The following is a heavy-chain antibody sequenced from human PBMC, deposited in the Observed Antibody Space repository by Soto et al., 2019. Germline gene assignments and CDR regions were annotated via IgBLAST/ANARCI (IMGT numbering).Heavy chain of an antibody. V-gene: IGHV1-69*04. CDR3: ARDQVSIGMDV. CDR2: IIPILGIA. J-gene: IGHJ6*02. D-gene: IGHD3-3*01. Sequence: SVKVSCKASGGTFSSYTISCVRQAPGQGLEWMGRIIPILGIANYAQKFQGRVTITADKSTSTAYMELSSLRSEDTAVYYCARDQVSIGMDVWGQGTTVTVSS. CDR1: GGTFSSYT.